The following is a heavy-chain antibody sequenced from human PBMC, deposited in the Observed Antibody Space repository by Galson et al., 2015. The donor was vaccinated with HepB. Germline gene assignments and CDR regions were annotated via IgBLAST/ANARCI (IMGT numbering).Heavy chain of an antibody. J-gene: IGHJ6*02. CDR1: GFTFSNAW. CDR3: TTDLGNWNDFPPFYYYYGMDV. V-gene: IGHV3-15*01. CDR2: IKSKTDGGTT. Sequence: SLRLSCAASGFTFSNAWMSWVRQAPGKGLEWVGRIKSKTDGGTTDYAAPVKGRFTISRDDSKNTLYLQMNSLKTEDTAVYYCTTDLGNWNDFPPFYYYYGMDVWGQGTTVTVSS. D-gene: IGHD1-1*01.